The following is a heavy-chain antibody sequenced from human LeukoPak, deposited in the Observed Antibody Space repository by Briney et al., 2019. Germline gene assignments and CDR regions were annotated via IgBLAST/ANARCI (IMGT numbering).Heavy chain of an antibody. D-gene: IGHD3/OR15-3a*01. V-gene: IGHV4-4*07. CDR2: IYGSGGT. Sequence: SDTLSLTCTVSGGAITNFYLTWIRQSAGQGLEWIGQIYGSGGTNYNPSLKSRVTMSADKSKNQISLRLTSVTAADTAVYYCARNRTSYYGEIPFDVWGQGTMVTVSS. CDR3: ARNRTSYYGEIPFDV. J-gene: IGHJ3*01. CDR1: GGAITNFY.